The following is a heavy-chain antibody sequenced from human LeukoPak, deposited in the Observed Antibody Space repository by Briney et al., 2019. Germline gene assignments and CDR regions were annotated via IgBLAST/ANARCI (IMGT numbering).Heavy chain of an antibody. CDR1: GGTFSSYA. CDR2: IIPIFGTT. D-gene: IGHD3-22*01. J-gene: IGHJ4*02. V-gene: IGHV1-69*13. Sequence: ASVKVSCKASGGTFSSYANSWVRQAPGQGLEWMGGIIPIFGTTNYAQKFQGRVTITADESTSTAYMELSSLRSEDTAVYYCARDRHPRDPKGAYYDSSGYYYFDYWGQGTLVTVSS. CDR3: ARDRHPRDPKGAYYDSSGYYYFDY.